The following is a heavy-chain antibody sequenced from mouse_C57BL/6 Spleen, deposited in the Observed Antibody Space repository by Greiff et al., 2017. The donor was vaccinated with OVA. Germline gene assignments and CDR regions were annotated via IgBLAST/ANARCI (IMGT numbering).Heavy chain of an antibody. J-gene: IGHJ2*01. CDR2: IYPGSGNT. CDR1: GYSFTSYY. Sequence: VKLQESGPELVKPGASVKISCKASGYSFTSYYIHWVKQRPGQGLEWIGWIYPGSGNTKYNEKFKGKATLTADPSSSTAYMQLSSLTSEDSAVYYCARSGDYDGLDYWGQGTTLTVSS. CDR3: ARSGDYDGLDY. V-gene: IGHV1-66*01. D-gene: IGHD2-4*01.